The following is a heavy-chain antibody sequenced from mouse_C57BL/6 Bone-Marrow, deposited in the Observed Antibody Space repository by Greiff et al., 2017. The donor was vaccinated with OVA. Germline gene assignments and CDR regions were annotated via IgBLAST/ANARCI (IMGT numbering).Heavy chain of an antibody. J-gene: IGHJ4*01. Sequence: QLQESGPELVRPGASVKISCKASGYSFTDYNMNWVKQSNGKSLEWIGVINPNYGTTSYNQKFKGKATLTVDQSSSTAYMQLNSLTSEDSAVYYCARGTYYYGSSYDDAMDYWGQGTSVTVSS. V-gene: IGHV1-39*01. D-gene: IGHD1-1*01. CDR2: INPNYGTT. CDR3: ARGTYYYGSSYDDAMDY. CDR1: GYSFTDYN.